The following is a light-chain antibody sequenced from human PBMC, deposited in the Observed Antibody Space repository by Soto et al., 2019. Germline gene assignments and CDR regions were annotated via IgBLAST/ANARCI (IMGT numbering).Light chain of an antibody. CDR2: DVS. V-gene: IGLV2-11*01. J-gene: IGLJ1*01. Sequence: QSVLTQPRSVSGSHGQSVTISCTGTSSDVGGYNYVSWYQQHPGKAPKLMIYDVSKRPSGVPDRFFGSKSGNTASLTISGLQAEDEADYYCCSYAGSYGVFGTGTKLTVL. CDR3: CSYAGSYGV. CDR1: SSDVGGYNY.